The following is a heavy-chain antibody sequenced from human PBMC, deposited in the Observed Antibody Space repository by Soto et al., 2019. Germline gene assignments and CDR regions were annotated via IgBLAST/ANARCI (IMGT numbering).Heavy chain of an antibody. J-gene: IGHJ4*02. CDR1: GGSISSYY. D-gene: IGHD7-27*01. CDR2: FYYSGST. Sequence: SETLSLTCTVSGGSISSYYWSWIRQPPGKGLEWIGYFYYSGSTNYNPSLKSRVTISVDTSKNQFSLKLGSVTAADTAVYYCARGALTGNFDYWGQGTLVTVSS. CDR3: ARGALTGNFDY. V-gene: IGHV4-59*01.